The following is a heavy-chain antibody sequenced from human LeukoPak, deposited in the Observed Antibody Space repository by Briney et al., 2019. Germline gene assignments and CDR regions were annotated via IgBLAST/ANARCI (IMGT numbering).Heavy chain of an antibody. V-gene: IGHV3-21*01. CDR2: ISSSSSYI. CDR3: ARERGWGIVVVPAALGY. CDR1: GFTFSSYS. Sequence: PGGSLRLSCAASGFTFSSYSMNWVRQAPGKGLEWVSSISSSSSYIYYADSVKGRFTISRDNSKNTLYLQMNSLRAEDTAVYYCARERGWGIVVVPAALGYWGQGTLVTVSS. J-gene: IGHJ4*02. D-gene: IGHD2-2*01.